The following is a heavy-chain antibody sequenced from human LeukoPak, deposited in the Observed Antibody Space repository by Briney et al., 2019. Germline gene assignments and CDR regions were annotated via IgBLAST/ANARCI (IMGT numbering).Heavy chain of an antibody. CDR1: GFPFGSYW. D-gene: IGHD6-25*01. Sequence: GGSLRLSCAASGFPFGSYWMSWVRQAPGKGLEWVANINQDGSEKYYVDSVKGRFTISRDNAKNSLYLQMNSLRAEDTAVYYCARGPGAANAYWGQGPLVTVSS. CDR2: INQDGSEK. CDR3: ARGPGAANAY. V-gene: IGHV3-7*01. J-gene: IGHJ4*02.